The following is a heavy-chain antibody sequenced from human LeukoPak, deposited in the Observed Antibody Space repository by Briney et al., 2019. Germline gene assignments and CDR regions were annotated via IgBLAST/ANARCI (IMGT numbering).Heavy chain of an antibody. J-gene: IGHJ5*02. CDR1: GFTFSSYA. V-gene: IGHV3-23*01. Sequence: HPGGSLRLSCAASGFTFSSYAMSWVRQAPGKGLEWVSAISGSGGSTYYADSVKGRFTISRDNSKNTLYLQMNSLRAEDTAVYYCAKRLRITIFGDNDPWGQGTLVTVSS. CDR2: ISGSGGST. CDR3: AKRLRITIFGDNDP. D-gene: IGHD3-3*01.